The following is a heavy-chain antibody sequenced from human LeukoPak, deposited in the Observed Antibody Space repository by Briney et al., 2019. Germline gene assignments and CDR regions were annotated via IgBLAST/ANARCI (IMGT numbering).Heavy chain of an antibody. V-gene: IGHV4-31*03. D-gene: IGHD6-19*01. Sequence: SQTLSLTCTVSGGSISSGGYYWSWIRQHPGKGLEWIGYIYYSGSTYYNPSLKSRVTISVDTSKNQFSLKLSPVTAADTAVYYCARAQYSSGWYFDYWGQGTLVTVSS. J-gene: IGHJ4*02. CDR1: GGSISSGGYY. CDR2: IYYSGST. CDR3: ARAQYSSGWYFDY.